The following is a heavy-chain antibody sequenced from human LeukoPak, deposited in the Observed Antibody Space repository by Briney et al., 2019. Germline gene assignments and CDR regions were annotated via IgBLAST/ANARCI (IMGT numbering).Heavy chain of an antibody. J-gene: IGHJ4*02. D-gene: IGHD3-16*01. V-gene: IGHV1-18*01. CDR3: ARDITMITFGGANPDY. Sequence: ASVKVSCKASGYTFTSYGISWVRQAPGQGLEWMGWISAYNGNTNYAQKLQGRVTMTTDTSTSTAYMELRSLRSDDTAVYYCARDITMITFGGANPDYWGQGTLVTVSS. CDR2: ISAYNGNT. CDR1: GYTFTSYG.